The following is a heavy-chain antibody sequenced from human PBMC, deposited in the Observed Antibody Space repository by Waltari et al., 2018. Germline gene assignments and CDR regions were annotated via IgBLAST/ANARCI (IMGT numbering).Heavy chain of an antibody. D-gene: IGHD3-9*01. Sequence: QVHLVQSGVEVKKPGASVKVSCKASGHNFSSYYIHWLRQAPGQGREWMGMINPTRDQTTCAQRFQGRVTMTRDTSTTTAYIDLRSLKSEDTAVYFCAMSTGYIRFDPWGQGTRVTVSS. V-gene: IGHV1-46*01. CDR3: AMSTGYIRFDP. J-gene: IGHJ5*02. CDR2: INPTRDQT. CDR1: GHNFSSYY.